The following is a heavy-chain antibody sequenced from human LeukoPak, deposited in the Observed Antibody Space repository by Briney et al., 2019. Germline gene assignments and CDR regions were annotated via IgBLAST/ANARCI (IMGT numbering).Heavy chain of an antibody. D-gene: IGHD6-6*01. Sequence: SVKVSCKAPGGTFSSYAISWVRQAPGQGLEWMGGIIPIFGTANYAQKFQGRVTITADESTSTAYMELSSLRSEDTAVYYCAREASIAARWFDPWGQGTLVTVSS. J-gene: IGHJ5*02. CDR2: IIPIFGTA. V-gene: IGHV1-69*13. CDR3: AREASIAARWFDP. CDR1: GGTFSSYA.